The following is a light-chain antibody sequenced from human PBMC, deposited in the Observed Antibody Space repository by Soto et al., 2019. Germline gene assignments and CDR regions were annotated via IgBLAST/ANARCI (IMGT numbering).Light chain of an antibody. CDR2: GNS. J-gene: IGLJ3*02. CDR3: QSYDISLSGRV. Sequence: QSVLTQPPSVSGAPGQRATISCTGSSSNIGAGYDVHWYQQLPGTAPKLLIYGNSNRPSGVPDRFSGSRSGTSASLAITGLQAEDEADYYCQSYDISLSGRVFGGGTKVTVL. CDR1: SSNIGAGYD. V-gene: IGLV1-40*01.